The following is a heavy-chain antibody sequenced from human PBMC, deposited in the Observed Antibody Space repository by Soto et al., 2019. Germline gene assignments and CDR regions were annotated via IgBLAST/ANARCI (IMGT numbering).Heavy chain of an antibody. D-gene: IGHD3-3*01. CDR2: FDPEDGET. J-gene: IGHJ3*02. CDR1: GYTLTELS. Sequence: ASVKVSCKVSGYTLTELSMHWVRQAPGKGLEWMGGFDPEDGETIYAQKFQGRVTMTEDTSTDTAYMELSSLRSEDTAVYYCATAGQSYYDFWSGYYGYLAFDIWGQGTMVTVSS. V-gene: IGHV1-24*01. CDR3: ATAGQSYYDFWSGYYGYLAFDI.